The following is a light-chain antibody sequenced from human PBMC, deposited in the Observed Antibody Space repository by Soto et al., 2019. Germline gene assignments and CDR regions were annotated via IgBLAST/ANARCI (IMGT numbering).Light chain of an antibody. CDR1: SSNIGANP. CDR2: NND. Sequence: QSVLTQPPSASGTPGQRVTISCSGSSSNIGANPINWYQQLPGTAPKLLIYNNDQRPSGVPDRFSASKSGTSAXXXISGLQSEDEADYYCEAWDDSLYGAVLGGX. J-gene: IGLJ2*01. CDR3: EAWDDSLYGAV. V-gene: IGLV1-44*01.